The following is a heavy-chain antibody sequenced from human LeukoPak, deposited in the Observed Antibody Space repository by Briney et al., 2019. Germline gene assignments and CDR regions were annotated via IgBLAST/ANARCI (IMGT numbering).Heavy chain of an antibody. V-gene: IGHV3-23*01. D-gene: IGHD1-20*01. CDR1: GFTFSSYA. Sequence: GGSLRLSCAASGFTFSSYAMSWVRQAPGKGLEWVSAISASGVSTYYADSVRGRFTISRDNAKNSVYLQMNSLRAEDTALYYCATHNNWRLEYWGQGTLDTVSS. CDR3: ATHNNWRLEY. CDR2: ISASGVST. J-gene: IGHJ4*02.